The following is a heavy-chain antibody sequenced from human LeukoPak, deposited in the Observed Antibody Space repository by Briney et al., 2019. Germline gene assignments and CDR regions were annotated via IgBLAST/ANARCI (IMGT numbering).Heavy chain of an antibody. CDR2: LHPSGGST. CDR3: VGELSRGYFDY. CDR1: GYSFPSYY. Sequence: ASVTVFSKGSGYSFPSYYIHWERQAPGQGLEWMGILHPSGGSTNYPQNLRGRVSMTRDTSTSTVYMELSSLRSEDTAVYYCVGELSRGYFDYW. J-gene: IGHJ4*03. D-gene: IGHD2/OR15-2a*01. V-gene: IGHV1-46*01.